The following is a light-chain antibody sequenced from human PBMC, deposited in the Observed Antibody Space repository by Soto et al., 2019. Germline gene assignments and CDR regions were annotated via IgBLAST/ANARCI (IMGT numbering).Light chain of an antibody. CDR3: LLSYGGARM. CDR2: DTN. J-gene: IGLJ3*02. V-gene: IGLV7-46*01. Sequence: QTVVTQEPSLTVSPGGTVTLTCGSSTGSVTSDHYPYWFQHKPGQVPRTLIYDTNNKQSWTPARFSGSLLGGKAALTLSGGQPEDEAEYYCLLSYGGARMFGGGTKLTVL. CDR1: TGSVTSDHY.